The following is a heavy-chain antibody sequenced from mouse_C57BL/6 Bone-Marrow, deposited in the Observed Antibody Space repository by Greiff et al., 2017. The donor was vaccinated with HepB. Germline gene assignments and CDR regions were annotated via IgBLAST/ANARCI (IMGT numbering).Heavy chain of an antibody. V-gene: IGHV14-4*01. D-gene: IGHD2-3*01. CDR2: IDPENGDT. CDR3: TTREGWLLRYAMDY. Sequence: EVQLQQSGAELVRPGASVKLSCTASGFNIKDDYMHWVKQRPEQGLEWIGWIDPENGDTEYASKFQGKATITADTSSNTAYLQLSSLTSEDTAVYYCTTREGWLLRYAMDYWGQGTSVTVSS. CDR1: GFNIKDDY. J-gene: IGHJ4*01.